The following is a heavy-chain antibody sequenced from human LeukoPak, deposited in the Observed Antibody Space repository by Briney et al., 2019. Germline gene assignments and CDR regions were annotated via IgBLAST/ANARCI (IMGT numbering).Heavy chain of an antibody. V-gene: IGHV4-34*01. Sequence: PSETLSLTCAVYGGSFSGYYWSWIRQPPGKGLEWIGEINHSGSTNYNPSLKSRVTISVDTSKNQFSLKLSSVTAADTAVYYCARVPQRFGELVDWGQGTLVTVSS. J-gene: IGHJ4*02. CDR1: GGSFSGYY. CDR3: ARVPQRFGELVD. CDR2: INHSGST. D-gene: IGHD3-10*01.